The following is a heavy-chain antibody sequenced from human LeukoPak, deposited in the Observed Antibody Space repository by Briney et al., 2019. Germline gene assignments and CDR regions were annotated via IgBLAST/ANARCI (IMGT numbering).Heavy chain of an antibody. Sequence: GGSLRLSCAASGFMFSSYWMSWVRQAPGKGLEWVANINEDGSERHYVDSVEGRFTISRDNAKNSLSLQMDSLRAEDTAVYYCVNRAWLDFWGQGTLVTASS. CDR1: GFMFSSYW. V-gene: IGHV3-7*01. J-gene: IGHJ4*02. CDR3: VNRAWLDF. CDR2: INEDGSER.